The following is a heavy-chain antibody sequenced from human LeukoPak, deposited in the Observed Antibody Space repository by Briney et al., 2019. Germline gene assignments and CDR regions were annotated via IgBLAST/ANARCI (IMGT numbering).Heavy chain of an antibody. CDR1: GFTFSSCE. CDR3: AELGITMIGGV. V-gene: IGHV3-48*03. J-gene: IGHJ6*04. Sequence: GGSLRLSCEASGFTFSSCEMNWVRQAPGKGLEWVSYISSSGSTIYYADSVKGRFTISRDNAKNSLYLQMNSLRAEDTAVYYCAELGITMIGGVWGKGTTVTISS. D-gene: IGHD3-10*02. CDR2: ISSSGSTI.